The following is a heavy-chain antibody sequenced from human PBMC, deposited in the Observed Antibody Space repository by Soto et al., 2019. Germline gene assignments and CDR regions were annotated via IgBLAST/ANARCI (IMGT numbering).Heavy chain of an antibody. V-gene: IGHV1-18*01. CDR1: GYSFTGYA. CDR3: ARVSYDILTGYYAHYFDY. Sequence: QIPLVQSGVEVKKPGASVKVSCRASGYSFTGYALAWVRQAPGQGLEWVGWISTYNSNTNYAQKFHGRVTMTTATSTTTAHMELRNMRSDDTAVYYCARVSYDILTGYYAHYFDYWGQGTLVTVSS. D-gene: IGHD3-9*01. J-gene: IGHJ4*02. CDR2: ISTYNSNT.